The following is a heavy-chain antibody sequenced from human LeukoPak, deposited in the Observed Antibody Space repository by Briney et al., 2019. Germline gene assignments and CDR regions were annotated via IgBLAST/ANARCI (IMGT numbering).Heavy chain of an antibody. CDR2: ISSSGSTI. D-gene: IGHD3-10*01. CDR3: ARLQWFGGYYFDY. V-gene: IGHV3-48*03. Sequence: GGSLRLSCAASGFTFSSYEMNWVRQAPGKGLEWVPYISSSGSTIYYADSVKGRFTISRDNAKNSLYLQMNSLRAEDTAVYYCARLQWFGGYYFDYWGQGTLVTVSS. J-gene: IGHJ4*02. CDR1: GFTFSSYE.